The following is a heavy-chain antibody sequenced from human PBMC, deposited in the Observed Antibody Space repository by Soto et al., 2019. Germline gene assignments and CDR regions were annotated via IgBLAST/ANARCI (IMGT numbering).Heavy chain of an antibody. D-gene: IGHD1-26*01. J-gene: IGHJ4*02. CDR1: GYTFNSYV. V-gene: IGHV1-3*01. CDR2: INAGNGKT. CDR3: ARNNVGGELQKGKLEY. Sequence: QVQLVQSGAEVKKPGASVKVSCKASGYTFNSYVLHWVRQAPGQRLEWMGWINAGNGKTKYSQKLQGRLTFARDTSASTANMKLSSQRSEDRAVYYCARNNVGGELQKGKLEYGGQGPLVTVSS.